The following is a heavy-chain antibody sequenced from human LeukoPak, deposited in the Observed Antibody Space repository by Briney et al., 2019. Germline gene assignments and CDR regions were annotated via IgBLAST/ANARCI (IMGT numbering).Heavy chain of an antibody. J-gene: IGHJ4*02. V-gene: IGHV4-4*07. CDR2: IYTSGST. Sequence: SETLSLTCTVSGGSLSSYYWSWIRQPAGRKLEGIGRIYTSGSTNYHPSLKSRVTMSADTSKHPSSLKLSSGPAADTAVYDCERRAGTTVDYWGQGTLVTVSS. D-gene: IGHD1-7*01. CDR1: GGSLSSYY. CDR3: ERRAGTTVDY.